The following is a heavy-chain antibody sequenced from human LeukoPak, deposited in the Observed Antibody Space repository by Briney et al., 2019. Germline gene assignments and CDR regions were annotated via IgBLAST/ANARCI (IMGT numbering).Heavy chain of an antibody. Sequence: GYPLKISSKCSGYSFTSYWICCVHPMPRKLLEWMGIIYAGASDTRYSSSFQGQVTISADKSIRTAYLQWSSLKASDTAMYYCARRGDGYDFDYWGQGTLVTVSS. J-gene: IGHJ4*02. CDR1: GYSFTSYW. V-gene: IGHV5-51*07. D-gene: IGHD5-24*01. CDR2: IYAGASDT. CDR3: ARRGDGYDFDY.